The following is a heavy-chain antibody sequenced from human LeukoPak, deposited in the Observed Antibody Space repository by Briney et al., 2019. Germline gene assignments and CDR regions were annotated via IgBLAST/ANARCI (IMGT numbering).Heavy chain of an antibody. J-gene: IGHJ4*01. D-gene: IGHD2-8*01. Sequence: SETLSLTCTVSGGFINSYYWNWIRQPPGKGLEWIGYIYYSGSTNYNPSLKSRVTISRDTSKNQFSLKLRSVTAADTAVYYCTSGGMVSGDYWGHGTLVTVSS. CDR1: GGFINSYY. V-gene: IGHV4-59*01. CDR2: IYYSGST. CDR3: TSGGMVSGDY.